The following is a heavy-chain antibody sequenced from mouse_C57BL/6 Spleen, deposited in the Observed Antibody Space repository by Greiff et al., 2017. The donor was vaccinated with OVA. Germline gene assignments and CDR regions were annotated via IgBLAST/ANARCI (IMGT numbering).Heavy chain of an antibody. D-gene: IGHD1-1*01. J-gene: IGHJ1*03. CDR3: ARYHSYGSSYNWYFGV. CDR2: ISYSGST. CDR1: GYSITSDY. V-gene: IGHV3-8*01. Sequence: EVQLQQSGPGLAKPSQTLSLTCSVTGYSITSDYWNWIRKFPGNKLEYMGYISYSGSTYYNPSLKSRISIPRDTSKNQYYLQLNSVTTEDTATYYCARYHSYGSSYNWYFGVWGTGTTVTVSS.